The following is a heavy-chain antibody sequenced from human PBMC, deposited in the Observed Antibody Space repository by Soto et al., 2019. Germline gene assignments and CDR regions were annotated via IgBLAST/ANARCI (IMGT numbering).Heavy chain of an antibody. J-gene: IGHJ4*02. D-gene: IGHD2-2*01. CDR1: GFTFSSYG. CDR3: AKDRGGDCPDNSCYFGADY. CDR2: ISDTGSSH. Sequence: RRLSCVGSGFTFSSYGMHWVRQAPGKGLECVAVISDTGSSHYYAASVEGRFTISRENSKNTLSLHMDRLRVEDTAVYYCAKDRGGDCPDNSCYFGADYWGQGTPVTVS. V-gene: IGHV3-30*18.